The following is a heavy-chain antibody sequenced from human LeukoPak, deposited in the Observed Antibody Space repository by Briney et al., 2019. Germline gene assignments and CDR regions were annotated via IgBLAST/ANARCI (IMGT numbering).Heavy chain of an antibody. V-gene: IGHV3-53*01. Sequence: PGGSLRLSCAASGFTISSNYLSWVRQAPGKGLVWISALHSGGHTFYADSVKGRFTISRDNSKNTLYLQMNSLRAEDTAVYYCAKKALYEVADNFDYWGQGTLVTVSS. CDR1: GFTISSNY. J-gene: IGHJ4*02. D-gene: IGHD2-15*01. CDR3: AKKALYEVADNFDY. CDR2: LHSGGHT.